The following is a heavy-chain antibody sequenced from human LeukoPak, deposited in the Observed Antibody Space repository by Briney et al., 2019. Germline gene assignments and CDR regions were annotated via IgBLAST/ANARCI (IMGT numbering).Heavy chain of an antibody. V-gene: IGHV4-59*08. CDR2: IYNIGSTGNT. D-gene: IGHD3-22*01. Sequence: GSLRLSCAASGFTVSSNYMTWVRQAPGKGLEWIGCIYNIGSTGNTHYNPSLKSRVTISVDTSKNQFSLKLSSVTAADMAVYYCARHTFTYSRGAFDIWGQGTMVTVSS. CDR3: ARHTFTYSRGAFDI. J-gene: IGHJ3*02. CDR1: GFTVSSNY.